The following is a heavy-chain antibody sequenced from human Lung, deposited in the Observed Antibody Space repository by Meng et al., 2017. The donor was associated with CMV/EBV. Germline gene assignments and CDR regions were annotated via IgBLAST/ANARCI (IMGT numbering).Heavy chain of an antibody. CDR3: AKGENYFDSSGLDY. Sequence: GGSLRLSCEVFGVIPTSFAMSWVRQAPGKGLEWVSSTAQNYDATFYASAVQGRFIVSRDNSKNVLYIQMNSLRAEDTALYYCAKGENYFDSSGLDYWGQGSQVTVSS. CDR2: TAQNYDAT. V-gene: IGHV3-23*01. CDR1: GVIPTSFA. D-gene: IGHD3-22*01. J-gene: IGHJ4*02.